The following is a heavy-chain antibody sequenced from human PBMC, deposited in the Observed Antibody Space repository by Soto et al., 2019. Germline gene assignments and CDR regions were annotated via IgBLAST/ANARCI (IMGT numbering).Heavy chain of an antibody. D-gene: IGHD3-22*01. V-gene: IGHV1-69*04. CDR3: ARDSYDSSGYPYYYYGMEV. Sequence: ASVKVSCKASGGTFSSYTISWVRQAPGQGLEWMGRIIPILGIANYAQKFQGRVTITADTSTSTAYMELRSLRSDDTAVYYCARDSYDSSGYPYYYYGMEVWGQGTTVTVS. CDR2: IIPILGIA. CDR1: GGTFSSYT. J-gene: IGHJ6*02.